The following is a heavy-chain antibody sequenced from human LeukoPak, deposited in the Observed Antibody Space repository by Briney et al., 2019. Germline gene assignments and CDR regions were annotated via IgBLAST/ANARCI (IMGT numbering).Heavy chain of an antibody. V-gene: IGHV4-39*01. CDR3: ARGKHYYGSGSYYIVNYYYYMDV. CDR2: IYYSGST. J-gene: IGHJ6*03. CDR1: GGSISSSSYY. D-gene: IGHD3-10*01. Sequence: SETLSLTCTVSGGSISSSSYYWGWIRQPPGKGLEWIGSIYYSGSTYYNPSLKSRVTISVDTSKNQFSLKLSSVAAADTAVYYCARGKHYYGSGSYYIVNYYYYMDVWGKGTTVTVSS.